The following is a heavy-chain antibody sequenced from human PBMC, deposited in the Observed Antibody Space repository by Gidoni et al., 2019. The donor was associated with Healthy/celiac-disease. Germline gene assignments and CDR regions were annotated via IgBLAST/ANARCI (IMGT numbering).Heavy chain of an antibody. CDR1: GGPISSGGYY. J-gene: IGHJ4*02. CDR2: IYYSGST. Sequence: QVQLQESGPGLVKPSQTLSLTCTVTGGPISSGGYYWSWIRQHQGKGLEWIGYIYYSGSTYYNPSLKSRVTISVDTSKNQFSLKLSSVTAADTAVYYCACGNSKWYFDYWGQGTLVTVSS. CDR3: ACGNSKWYFDY. D-gene: IGHD4-4*01. V-gene: IGHV4-31*03.